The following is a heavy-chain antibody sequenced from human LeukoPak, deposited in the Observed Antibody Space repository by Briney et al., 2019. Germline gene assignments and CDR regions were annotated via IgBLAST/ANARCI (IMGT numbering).Heavy chain of an antibody. D-gene: IGHD5-24*01. Sequence: GGSLRLACAASGFTFSSYEMNWVRQAPGKGLEWVSYISSSGSTIYYADSVKGRFTISRDNAKNTLYLQMNSLRAEDTAVYYCAKDKAMARIYTPFDYWGQGTLVTVSS. V-gene: IGHV3-48*03. CDR2: ISSSGSTI. J-gene: IGHJ4*02. CDR1: GFTFSSYE. CDR3: AKDKAMARIYTPFDY.